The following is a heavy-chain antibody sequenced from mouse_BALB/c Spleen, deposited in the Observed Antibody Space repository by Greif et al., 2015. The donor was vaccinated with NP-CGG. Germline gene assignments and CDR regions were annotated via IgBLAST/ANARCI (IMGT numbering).Heavy chain of an antibody. V-gene: IGHV1-7*01. Sequence: VQRVESGAELAKPGASVKMSCKASGYTFTSYWMHWVKQRPGQGLEWIGYINPSTGYTEYNQKFKDKATLTVDKSSSTAYMQLSSLTSEDSAVYYCARYYYAMDYWGQGTSVTVSS. CDR3: ARYYYAMDY. CDR2: INPSTGYT. J-gene: IGHJ4*01. CDR1: GYTFTSYW.